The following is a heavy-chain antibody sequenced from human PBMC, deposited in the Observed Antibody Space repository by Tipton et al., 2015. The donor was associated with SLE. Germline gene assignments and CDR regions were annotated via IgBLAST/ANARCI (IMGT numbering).Heavy chain of an antibody. Sequence: GLVKPSETLSLTCTVSGGSISSYYWSWIRQPPGKCLEWIGNIYYSGSTNYNPSLKSRVTISVDTSKNQFSLKLSSVTAADTAVYYCARIPDWFDPWGQGTLVTVSS. V-gene: IGHV4-59*08. J-gene: IGHJ5*02. CDR2: IYYSGST. CDR1: GGSISSYY. CDR3: ARIPDWFDP.